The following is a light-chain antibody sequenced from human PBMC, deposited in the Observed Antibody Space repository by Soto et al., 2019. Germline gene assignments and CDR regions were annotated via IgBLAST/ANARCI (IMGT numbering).Light chain of an antibody. CDR2: DDT. CDR1: NIGSKS. Sequence: SSELTQPPSVSVAPGQTARLACAGTNIGSKSVHWYQQRPGQAPVLVVYDDTDRPSGIPERFSGSNSGNTATLTISRVEAGDEADYYCHVWDNVGDHYVFGPGTKVTVL. V-gene: IGLV3-21*02. CDR3: HVWDNVGDHYV. J-gene: IGLJ1*01.